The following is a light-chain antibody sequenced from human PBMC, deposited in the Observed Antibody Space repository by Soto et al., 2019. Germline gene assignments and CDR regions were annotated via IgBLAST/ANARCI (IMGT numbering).Light chain of an antibody. V-gene: IGKV1-5*01. Sequence: DIQMTHSPCTLSASIGYIVSITFRSSQSISKWLAWHQQKPGKAPKLLIYDASTLQSGVPPRFSGSGSGTEFTLTIRSLQPDDIATYYCQQYSSYSAWTFGEGTKVDIK. CDR2: DAS. J-gene: IGKJ1*01. CDR1: QSISKW. CDR3: QQYSSYSAWT.